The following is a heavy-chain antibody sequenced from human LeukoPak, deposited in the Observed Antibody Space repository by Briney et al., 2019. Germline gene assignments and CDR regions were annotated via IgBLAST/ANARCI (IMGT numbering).Heavy chain of an antibody. CDR1: GYSFTSYW. Sequence: GESLKISCKGSGYSFTSYWIGWVRQVPGKGLEWMGIIYPGDSDTRYSPSFQGQVTISADKSISTAYLQWSSLKASDTAMYYCARRETTVVEEIYNWFDPWGQGTLVTVSS. CDR3: ARRETTVVEEIYNWFDP. D-gene: IGHD4-23*01. V-gene: IGHV5-51*01. J-gene: IGHJ5*02. CDR2: IYPGDSDT.